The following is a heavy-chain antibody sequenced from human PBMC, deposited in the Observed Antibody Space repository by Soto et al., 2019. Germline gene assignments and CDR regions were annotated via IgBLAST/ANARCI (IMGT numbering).Heavy chain of an antibody. CDR1: GFSLSTSGVG. Sequence: QITLKESGPTLVKPTQTLTLTCTFSGFSLSTSGVGVGWIRQPPGKALEWLALIYWDDDKRYSPSLKSRLTNTKDTSKNQVVLTMTNMDPVDTATYYCALVNPGSSDNWFDPWGQGTLVTVSS. V-gene: IGHV2-5*02. D-gene: IGHD6-6*01. CDR2: IYWDDDK. J-gene: IGHJ5*02. CDR3: ALVNPGSSDNWFDP.